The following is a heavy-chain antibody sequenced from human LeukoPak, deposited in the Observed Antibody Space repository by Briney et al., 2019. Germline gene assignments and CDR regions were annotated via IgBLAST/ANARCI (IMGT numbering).Heavy chain of an antibody. CDR1: GGSVSGNSPSSYY. V-gene: IGHV4-59*02. CDR2: VYHSGST. J-gene: IGHJ6*03. CDR3: ARSSVWAHAHMDV. D-gene: IGHD2-2*01. Sequence: SETLSLTCTVSGGSVSGNSPSSYYWSWIRQPPGRGLEYIGHVYHSGSTNYGPSLRGRVTISLDTSKNQFSLEVTALTAADTAVYYCARSSVWAHAHMDVWGKGTTVTVSS.